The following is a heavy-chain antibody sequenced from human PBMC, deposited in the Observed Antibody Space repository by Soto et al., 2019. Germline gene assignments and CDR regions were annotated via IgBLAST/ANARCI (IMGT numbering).Heavy chain of an antibody. CDR1: GITFINAW. V-gene: IGHV3-15*01. D-gene: IGHD4-17*01. J-gene: IGHJ4*02. CDR2: IKNRADGGTA. CDR3: TTDPGDYEDF. Sequence: EVHLVESGGDLVKPGGSLRLACAASGITFINAWMSWVRQPPGKGLEWVGRIKNRADGGTADYAAPVRGRFTISRDDSKNTLFLQMNSLEVEDTAIYYCTTDPGDYEDFWGQGTLVTVSS.